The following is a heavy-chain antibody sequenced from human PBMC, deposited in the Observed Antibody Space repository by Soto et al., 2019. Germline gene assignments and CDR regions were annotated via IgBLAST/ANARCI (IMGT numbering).Heavy chain of an antibody. J-gene: IGHJ6*02. D-gene: IGHD1-26*01. CDR1: GGTFSSYT. CDR2: IIPILGIT. Sequence: QVQLVQSGAEVKKPGSSVKVSCKASGGTFSSYTISWVRQAPGQGLEWMGRIIPILGITNYAQKFQDRVTXTXDKXTNTAYMELSNLRSDDTAVYYCARGVGAADYGMDVWGQGTTVIVSS. CDR3: ARGVGAADYGMDV. V-gene: IGHV1-69*02.